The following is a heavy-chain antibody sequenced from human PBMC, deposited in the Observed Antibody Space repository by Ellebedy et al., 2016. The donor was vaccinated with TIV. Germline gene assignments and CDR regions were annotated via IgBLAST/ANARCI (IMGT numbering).Heavy chain of an antibody. V-gene: IGHV3-7*01. CDR2: IKQDGSEK. Sequence: GESPKISCAASGFTSSTYWMSWVRQAPGKGLEWVANIKQDGSEKYYVDSVKGRFTISRDNAKNSLYLQMNSLRAEDTAVYYCARWYDYVWGSPFDYWGQGTLVTVSS. CDR1: GFTSSTYW. D-gene: IGHD3-16*01. CDR3: ARWYDYVWGSPFDY. J-gene: IGHJ4*02.